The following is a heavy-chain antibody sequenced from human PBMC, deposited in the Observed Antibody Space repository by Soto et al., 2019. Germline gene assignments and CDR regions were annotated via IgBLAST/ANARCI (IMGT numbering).Heavy chain of an antibody. D-gene: IGHD6-19*01. J-gene: IGHJ2*01. Sequence: SETLSLTCTVSGGSISSSSYYWGWIRQPPGKGLEWIGSIYYSGSTYYNPSLKSRATISVDTSKNQFSLKLSSVTAADTAVYYFASPYSSGWYWYYDFWGRGTRVT. CDR3: ASPYSSGWYWYYDF. CDR2: IYYSGST. CDR1: GGSISSSSYY. V-gene: IGHV4-39*01.